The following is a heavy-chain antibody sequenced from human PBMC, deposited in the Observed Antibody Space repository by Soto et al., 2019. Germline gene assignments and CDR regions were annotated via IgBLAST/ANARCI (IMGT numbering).Heavy chain of an antibody. CDR1: GGSISSYY. D-gene: IGHD2-15*01. CDR2: IYYSGST. Sequence: PSETLSLTCTVSGGSISSYYWSWIRQPPGKGLEWIGYIYYSGSTNYNPSLKSRVTISVDTSKNQFSLKLSSVTAADTAVYYCARHDRYCSGGSCSDIWGQGTMVTVSS. CDR3: ARHDRYCSGGSCSDI. J-gene: IGHJ3*02. V-gene: IGHV4-59*08.